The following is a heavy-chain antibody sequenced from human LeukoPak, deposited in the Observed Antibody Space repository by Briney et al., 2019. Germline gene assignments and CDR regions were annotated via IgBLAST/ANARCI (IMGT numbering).Heavy chain of an antibody. CDR2: ISGSGGST. J-gene: IGHJ4*02. Sequence: PGGSLRLSCAASGFTFSSYATSWVRQAPGKGLEWVSAISGSGGSTYYADSVKGRFTISRDNSKNTLYLQMNSLRAEDTAVYYCAKGSYYDILTGYYIYFDYWGQGTLVTVSS. CDR1: GFTFSSYA. V-gene: IGHV3-23*01. D-gene: IGHD3-9*01. CDR3: AKGSYYDILTGYYIYFDY.